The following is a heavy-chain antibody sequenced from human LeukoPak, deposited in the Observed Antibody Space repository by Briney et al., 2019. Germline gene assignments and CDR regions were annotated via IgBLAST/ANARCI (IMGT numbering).Heavy chain of an antibody. CDR1: GFTFTNHW. J-gene: IGHJ4*02. CDR2: IREDGGHT. D-gene: IGHD1-26*01. CDR3: AREDSGSKIDY. V-gene: IGHV3-7*01. Sequence: GGSLRLSCVTSGFTFTNHWMSWVRQAPGKGLEWVANIREDGGHTNYVDSVKGRFTISRDNAKNSLYLQMNSLRAEDTAVYYCAREDSGSKIDYWGQGTLVTVSS.